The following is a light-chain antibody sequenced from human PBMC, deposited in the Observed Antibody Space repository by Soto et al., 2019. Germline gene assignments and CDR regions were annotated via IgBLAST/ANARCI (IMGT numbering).Light chain of an antibody. Sequence: EIVLTQSPGTLSLSPGERATLSCRASQSVSSSYLAWYQQKPGQASRLLIYGTSSRATAIPDRFSGSGSGTDFTLTISRLEPEDFAVYYCQQYGSSSWTFGQGTKVDIK. CDR3: QQYGSSSWT. CDR2: GTS. V-gene: IGKV3-20*01. J-gene: IGKJ1*01. CDR1: QSVSSSY.